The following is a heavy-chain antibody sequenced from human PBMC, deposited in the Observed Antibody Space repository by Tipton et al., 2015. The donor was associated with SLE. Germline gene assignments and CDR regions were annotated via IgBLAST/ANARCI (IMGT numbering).Heavy chain of an antibody. CDR2: INEAGTET. Sequence: SLRLSCSASGFSFVTFSMTWVRQAPGKGLQWVDNINEAGTETYYVDSVEGRFTVSRDNSKNSLYMQLNSLRPEDTAVYYCARERAYCSGNSCSSTYFDYWGRGTQVTVSS. D-gene: IGHD2-15*01. J-gene: IGHJ4*02. CDR1: GFSFVTFS. CDR3: ARERAYCSGNSCSSTYFDY. V-gene: IGHV3-7*01.